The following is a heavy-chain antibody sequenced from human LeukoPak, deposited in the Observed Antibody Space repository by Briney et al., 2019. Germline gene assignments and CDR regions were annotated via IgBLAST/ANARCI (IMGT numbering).Heavy chain of an antibody. V-gene: IGHV3-21*01. D-gene: IGHD6-13*01. Sequence: GGSLRLSCAASGFTFSSYSMNWVRQAPGKGLEWVSSISSSSYIYYADSVKGRFTISRDNAKNSLYLQMNSLRAEDTAVYYCARSDTYSSSWPFDYWGQGTLVTVSS. CDR1: GFTFSSYS. CDR3: ARSDTYSSSWPFDY. CDR2: ISSSSYI. J-gene: IGHJ4*02.